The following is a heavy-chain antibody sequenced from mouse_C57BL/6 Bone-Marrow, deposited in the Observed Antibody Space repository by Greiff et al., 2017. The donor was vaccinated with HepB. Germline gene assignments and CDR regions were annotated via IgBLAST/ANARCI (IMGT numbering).Heavy chain of an antibody. J-gene: IGHJ4*01. V-gene: IGHV2-3*01. CDR3: AKQRIYYYGSPYAMDY. D-gene: IGHD1-1*01. Sequence: QVQLKESGPGLVAPSQSLSITCTVSGFSLTSYGVSWVRQPPGKGLEWLGVIWGDGSTNYHSALISRLSISKDNSKSQVFLKLNSLQTDDTATYYCAKQRIYYYGSPYAMDYWGQGTSVTVSS. CDR1: GFSLTSYG. CDR2: IWGDGST.